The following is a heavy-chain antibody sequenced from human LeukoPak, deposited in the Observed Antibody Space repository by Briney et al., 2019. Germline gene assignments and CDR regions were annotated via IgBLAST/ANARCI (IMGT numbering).Heavy chain of an antibody. CDR2: INHSGST. CDR3: ARADIVVVPAAIRYYFDY. Sequence: SETLSLTCAVYGGSFSGYYWSWIRQPPGKGLEWIGEINHSGSTNYNPSLKSRVTISVDTSKNQFSLKLSSVTAADTAAYYCARADIVVVPAAIRYYFDYWGQGTLVTVSS. D-gene: IGHD2-2*01. CDR1: GGSFSGYY. J-gene: IGHJ4*02. V-gene: IGHV4-34*01.